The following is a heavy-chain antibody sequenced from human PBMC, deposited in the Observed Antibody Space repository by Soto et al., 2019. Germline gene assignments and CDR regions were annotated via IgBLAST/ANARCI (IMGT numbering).Heavy chain of an antibody. V-gene: IGHV3-33*08. CDR2: IWYDGTTK. J-gene: IGHJ6*02. D-gene: IGHD2-2*01. CDR3: ARGADIVLVPAASLSEGPYCSGGSCRDYGMDV. CDR1: GFRVTSYA. Sequence: PAGSLGLFCAASGFRVTSYAMHMVRQAPGKALEGVAVIWYDGTTKYYADSVKGRFTTSRDNSKNTLYLQMNSMRAEDTAVYYCARGADIVLVPAASLSEGPYCSGGSCRDYGMDVWRQGTTVTVSS.